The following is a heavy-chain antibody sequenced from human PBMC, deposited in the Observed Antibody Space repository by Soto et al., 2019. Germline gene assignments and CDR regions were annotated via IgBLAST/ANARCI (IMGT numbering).Heavy chain of an antibody. V-gene: IGHV3-23*01. D-gene: IGHD3-22*01. CDR2: ISGSGGSA. J-gene: IGHJ3*02. CDR1: GFTFSSYA. CDR3: ARDGVPYDSSGYYGNSDAFDI. Sequence: GGSLRLSCAASGFTFSSYAMSWVRQAPGKGLEWVSAISGSGGSAYYADSVKGRFTISRDDSKNTLYLQMNSLRAEDTAVYYCARDGVPYDSSGYYGNSDAFDIWGQGTMVTVSS.